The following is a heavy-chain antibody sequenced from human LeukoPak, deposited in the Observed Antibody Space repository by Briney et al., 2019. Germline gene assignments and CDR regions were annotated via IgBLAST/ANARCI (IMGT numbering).Heavy chain of an antibody. Sequence: PSETLSLTCTVSGGSISSSSYYWGWIRQPPGKGLEWIGSIYYSGSTYYNPSLKSRVTISVDTSKNQFSLKLSSVTAADTAVYYCARIWNRNYYYYYVDVWGKGTTVTVSS. D-gene: IGHD1/OR15-1a*01. J-gene: IGHJ6*03. CDR2: IYYSGST. CDR3: ARIWNRNYYYYYVDV. CDR1: GGSISSSSYY. V-gene: IGHV4-39*07.